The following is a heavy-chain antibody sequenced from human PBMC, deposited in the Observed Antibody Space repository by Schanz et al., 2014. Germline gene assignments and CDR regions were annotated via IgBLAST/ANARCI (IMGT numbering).Heavy chain of an antibody. CDR2: ITYSGGT. D-gene: IGHD3-10*01. CDR1: GSDIRGFH. Sequence: QVRLQESGPGLVRPSETLSLTCTVSGSDIRGFHWSWIRQSPGKGPEWIGYITYSGGTNHNASLKSRVTISVDTAKNQFSLKLTSVTAADTAVYYCATNMVQGTISDAFDIWGQGTMVTVSS. V-gene: IGHV4-59*12. CDR3: ATNMVQGTISDAFDI. J-gene: IGHJ3*02.